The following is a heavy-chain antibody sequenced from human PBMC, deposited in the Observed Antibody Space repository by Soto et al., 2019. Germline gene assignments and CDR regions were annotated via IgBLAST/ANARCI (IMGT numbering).Heavy chain of an antibody. Sequence: QVQLQESGPGLVKPSQTLSLTCTVSGGSISSGGYYWSWIRQHPGKGLEWIGYSYYSGSTYYNPSLKSRVTISVDTSKNQFSLKLSSVTAADTAVYYCARAGWGSSEEGYDAFDIWGQGTMVTVSS. CDR3: ARAGWGSSEEGYDAFDI. CDR1: GGSISSGGYY. D-gene: IGHD6-6*01. V-gene: IGHV4-31*03. J-gene: IGHJ3*02. CDR2: SYYSGST.